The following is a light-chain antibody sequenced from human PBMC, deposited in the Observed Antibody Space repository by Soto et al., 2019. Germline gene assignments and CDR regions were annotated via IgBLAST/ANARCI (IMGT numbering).Light chain of an antibody. J-gene: IGKJ2*01. CDR1: QSVSSSY. CDR3: QQYGSSRYT. CDR2: GAS. Sequence: EIVLTQSPGTLSLSPGERATLSCRASQSVSSSYLAWYQQKPGQAPRLLIYGASSRATGISDRFSGSGSGTDFTLTISRLEPEYFAVYYCQQYGSSRYTFGQGTKLEI. V-gene: IGKV3-20*01.